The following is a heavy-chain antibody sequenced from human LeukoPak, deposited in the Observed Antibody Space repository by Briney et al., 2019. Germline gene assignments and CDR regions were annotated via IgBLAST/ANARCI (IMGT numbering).Heavy chain of an antibody. D-gene: IGHD5-24*01. V-gene: IGHV1-46*01. CDR1: GYSFSSYY. J-gene: IGHJ4*02. CDR2: INPSGGST. Sequence: ASVKVSCKASGYSFSSYYMHWVRQAPGQGLEWMGIINPSGGSTAYPQKFQGRVTMARDTSTRTVYMELSSLRSEDTAVYYCARHSVEMADFDYWGQGTLVTVSS. CDR3: ARHSVEMADFDY.